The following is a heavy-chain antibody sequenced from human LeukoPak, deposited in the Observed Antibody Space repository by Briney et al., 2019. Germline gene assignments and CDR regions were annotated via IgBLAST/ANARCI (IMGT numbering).Heavy chain of an antibody. CDR1: GGSISGYY. J-gene: IGHJ4*02. V-gene: IGHV4-59*12. D-gene: IGHD1-1*01. Sequence: SETLSLTCTVSGGSISGYYWSWIRQPPGKGLEWIGYIYYSGSTNCNPSLKSRVTMSVDTSKNQFSLNLSSVTAADTAVYYCARGATGYYFDSWGQGALVTVSS. CDR3: ARGATGYYFDS. CDR2: IYYSGST.